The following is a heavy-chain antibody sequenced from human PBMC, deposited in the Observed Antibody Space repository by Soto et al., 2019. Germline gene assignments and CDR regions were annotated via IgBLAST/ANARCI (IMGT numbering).Heavy chain of an antibody. CDR1: GFTFSSYS. V-gene: IGHV3-21*01. Sequence: EVQLVESGGGLVKPGGSLRLSCAASGFTFSSYSMNWVRQAPGKGLEWVSSISSSSSYIYYADSVKGRFTISRDNAKISLYLQMNSLRAEDTAVYYCASSPGFVDYAFDIWGQGTMVTVSS. D-gene: IGHD5-12*01. CDR2: ISSSSSYI. CDR3: ASSPGFVDYAFDI. J-gene: IGHJ3*02.